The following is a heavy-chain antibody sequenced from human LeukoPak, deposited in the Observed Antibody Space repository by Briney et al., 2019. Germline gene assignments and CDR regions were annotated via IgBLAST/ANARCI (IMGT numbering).Heavy chain of an antibody. Sequence: SETLSLTCTVSGGSISSYYWSWIRQPAGKGLEWIGRIYTSGSTNYNPSLKSRVTMSVDTSKNQFSLKLSSVTAADTAVYYCARVAGELFKYYFDYWGQGTLVTVSS. CDR2: IYTSGST. J-gene: IGHJ4*02. D-gene: IGHD3-10*01. CDR1: GGSISSYY. V-gene: IGHV4-4*07. CDR3: ARVAGELFKYYFDY.